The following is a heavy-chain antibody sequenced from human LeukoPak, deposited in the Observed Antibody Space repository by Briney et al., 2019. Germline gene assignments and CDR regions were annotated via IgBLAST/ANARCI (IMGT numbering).Heavy chain of an antibody. V-gene: IGHV4-30-4*01. CDR2: IYYSGST. J-gene: IGHJ4*02. CDR1: GGSISSGDYY. Sequence: KTSETLSLTCTVSGGSISSGDYYWSWIRQPPGKGLEWIGYIYYSGSTYYNPSLKSRVTISVDTSKNQFSLKLSSVTAADTAVYYCARGDFGDYVWGSYGYWGQGTLVTVSS. D-gene: IGHD3-16*01. CDR3: ARGDFGDYVWGSYGY.